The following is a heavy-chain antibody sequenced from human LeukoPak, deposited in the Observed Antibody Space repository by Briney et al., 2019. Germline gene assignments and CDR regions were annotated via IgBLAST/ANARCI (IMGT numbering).Heavy chain of an antibody. V-gene: IGHV1-2*02. CDR1: GYTFTGYY. D-gene: IGHD3-22*01. CDR3: ARDGDTYYYDSSGYYP. J-gene: IGHJ5*02. CDR2: INPNSGGT. Sequence: GASVKVSCKASGYTFTGYYMHWVRQAPGQGLEWMGWINPNSGGTNYAQKFQGRVTMTRDTSISTAYMELSRLRSDDTAVYYCARDGDTYYYDSSGYYPWGQGTLVTVSS.